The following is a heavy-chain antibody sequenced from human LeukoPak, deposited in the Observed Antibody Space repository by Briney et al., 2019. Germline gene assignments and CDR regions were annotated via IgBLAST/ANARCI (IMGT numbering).Heavy chain of an antibody. V-gene: IGHV3-53*01. J-gene: IGHJ4*02. CDR2: IYSGGST. D-gene: IGHD6-6*01. Sequence: GGSLRLSCAASGFTVSSNYMSWVRQAPGKGLEWVSVIYSGGSTYYADSVKGRFTISRDNAENSLFLQMNSLRDEDTAVYYCASGFSSSPYFDYWGQGTLVTVSS. CDR1: GFTVSSNY. CDR3: ASGFSSSPYFDY.